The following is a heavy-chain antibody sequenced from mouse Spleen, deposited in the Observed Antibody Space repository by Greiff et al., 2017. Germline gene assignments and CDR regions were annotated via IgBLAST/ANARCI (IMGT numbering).Heavy chain of an antibody. CDR3: ARGEYGNYGFAY. Sequence: VQLQQSGPVLVKPGASVKMSCKASGYTFTDYYMNWVKQSHGKSLEWIGVINPYNGGTSYNQKFKGKATLTVDKSSSTAYMELNSLTSEDSAVYYCARGEYGNYGFAYWGQGTLVTVSA. CDR1: GYTFTDYY. J-gene: IGHJ3*01. V-gene: IGHV1-19*01. D-gene: IGHD2-10*02. CDR2: INPYNGGT.